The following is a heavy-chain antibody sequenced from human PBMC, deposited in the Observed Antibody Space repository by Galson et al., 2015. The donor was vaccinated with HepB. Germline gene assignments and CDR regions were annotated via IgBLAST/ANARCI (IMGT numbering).Heavy chain of an antibody. Sequence: SLRLSCAASGLTFSAYTLSWFRQAPGRGLEWVSAVRGGAGSTYYADSVRGRFTISRDNSKNMLYLQMNSLRADDTAIYYCANDWRGAGWPLLDYWGQGTLVTVSS. J-gene: IGHJ4*02. CDR2: VRGGAGST. D-gene: IGHD3-3*01. CDR1: GLTFSAYT. CDR3: ANDWRGAGWPLLDY. V-gene: IGHV3-23*01.